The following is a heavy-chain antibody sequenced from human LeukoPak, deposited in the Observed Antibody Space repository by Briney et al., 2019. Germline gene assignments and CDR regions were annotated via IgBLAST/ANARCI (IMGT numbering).Heavy chain of an antibody. CDR1: GGSISSYY. Sequence: PSETLSLTCTVSGGSISSYYWSWIRQPPGKGLEWIGYIYYSGSTNYNPSLKSRVTISVDTSKNQFSLKLSSVTAADTAVYYCARAGGSLVGATRGNFDYWGQGTLVTVSS. J-gene: IGHJ4*02. D-gene: IGHD1-26*01. CDR3: ARAGGSLVGATRGNFDY. V-gene: IGHV4-59*08. CDR2: IYYSGST.